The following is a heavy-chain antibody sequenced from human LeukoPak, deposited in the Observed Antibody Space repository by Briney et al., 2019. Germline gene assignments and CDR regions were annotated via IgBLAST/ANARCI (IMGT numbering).Heavy chain of an antibody. Sequence: KSGESLKISCKGSGYSFTSYWIGWVRQMPGKGLEWMGIIYPGDSDTRYSPSFQGQVTISADKSISTAYLQWSSLKASDTAMYYCARHVYSDDSSGYYIDYWGQGTLVTVSS. D-gene: IGHD3-22*01. CDR3: ARHVYSDDSSGYYIDY. V-gene: IGHV5-51*01. J-gene: IGHJ4*02. CDR2: IYPGDSDT. CDR1: GYSFTSYW.